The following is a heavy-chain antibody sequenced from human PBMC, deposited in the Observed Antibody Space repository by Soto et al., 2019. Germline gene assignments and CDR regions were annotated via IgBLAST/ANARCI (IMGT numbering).Heavy chain of an antibody. Sequence: EVQLVESGGGLIQPGGSLRLSCAASGFTVSSNYMSWVRQAPGKGLEWVSVTYSGGSTYYADSVKGRFTISRENSKNTLYLHMNSLRAEDTAVYYCARDRVESGYPEYFQHWGQGTVVTVSS. CDR1: GFTVSSNY. D-gene: IGHD3-22*01. J-gene: IGHJ1*01. V-gene: IGHV3-53*01. CDR2: TYSGGST. CDR3: ARDRVESGYPEYFQH.